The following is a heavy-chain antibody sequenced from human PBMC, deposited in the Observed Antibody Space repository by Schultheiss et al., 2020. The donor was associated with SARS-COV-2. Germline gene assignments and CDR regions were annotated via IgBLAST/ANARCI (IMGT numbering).Heavy chain of an antibody. CDR3: TRHPRGVINWYFDL. D-gene: IGHD2/OR15-2a*01. J-gene: IGHJ2*01. CDR1: GGSISSYY. Sequence: SETLSLTCTVSGGSISSYYWSWIRQPPGKGLAWIGYIYYSGSTNYNPTLKSRVTISLDTSKNQFSLKLSSVTAADTAVYYCTRHPRGVINWYFDLWGRGTLVTVSS. CDR2: IYYSGST. V-gene: IGHV4-59*08.